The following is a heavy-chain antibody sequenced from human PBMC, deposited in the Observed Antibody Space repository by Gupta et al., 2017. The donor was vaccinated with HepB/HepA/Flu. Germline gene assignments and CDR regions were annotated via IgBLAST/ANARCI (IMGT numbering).Heavy chain of an antibody. D-gene: IGHD2-15*01. V-gene: IGHV3-23*01. CDR3: AKPGTNTCYQKCWFDP. CDR2: ISSGGHST. J-gene: IGHJ5*02. CDR1: GFTFSDYA. Sequence: EVQLLESGGDLVQPGGSLRLSCAASGFTFSDYAMNWVRQAPGKGLEQVSVISSGGHSTYYADSVKGRFTISRDNSKNTLYLQMNSLKVDDTAVYYCAKPGTNTCYQKCWFDPWGQGTLVTVSS.